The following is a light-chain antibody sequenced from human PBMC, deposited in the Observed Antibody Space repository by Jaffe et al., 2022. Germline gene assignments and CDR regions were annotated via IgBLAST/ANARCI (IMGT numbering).Light chain of an antibody. J-gene: IGKJ2*01. CDR1: QDISSV. CDR3: QQYYAFPYT. CDR2: GAS. V-gene: IGKV1D-8*02. Sequence: AIWMTQSPSLLSASTGDRVTISCRMSQDISSVLAWYRQKSGKAPELLIYGASTLQTGVPSRFSGSRSGTNFTLTISGLQSEDFATYYCQQYYAFPYTFGQGTKLEIK.